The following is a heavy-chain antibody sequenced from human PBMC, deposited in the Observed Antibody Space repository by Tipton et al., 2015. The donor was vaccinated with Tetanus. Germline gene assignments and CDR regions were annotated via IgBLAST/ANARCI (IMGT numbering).Heavy chain of an antibody. J-gene: IGHJ6*02. Sequence: SLRLSCAASGFNYTSYAMTWVRQAPGKGLEWVSSISGSGTSTYSADSVKGRFTISRDNSKNTLYLQMNSLRAEDTALYYCAKAVSYYGMDVWGQGTTVTVSS. CDR3: AKAVSYYGMDV. CDR1: GFNYTSYA. CDR2: ISGSGTST. D-gene: IGHD5/OR15-5a*01. V-gene: IGHV3-23*01.